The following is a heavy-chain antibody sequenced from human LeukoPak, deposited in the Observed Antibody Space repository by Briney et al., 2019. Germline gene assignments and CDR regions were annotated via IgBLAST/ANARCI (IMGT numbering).Heavy chain of an antibody. CDR2: IKQDGSEK. D-gene: IGHD3-3*01. J-gene: IGHJ4*02. CDR3: ARVQRGDYDFWSGYYIY. CDR1: GFTFSSYW. Sequence: GGSLRLSCAASGFTFSSYWMSWVRQAPGKGLEWVANIKQDGSEKYYVDSVKGRFTISRDNAKNSLYLQMNSLRAEDTAVYYCARVQRGDYDFWSGYYIYWGQGTLVTDSS. V-gene: IGHV3-7*01.